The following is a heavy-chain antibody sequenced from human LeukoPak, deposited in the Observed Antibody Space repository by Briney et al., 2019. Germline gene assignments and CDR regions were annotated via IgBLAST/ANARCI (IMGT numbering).Heavy chain of an antibody. V-gene: IGHV4-38-2*02. J-gene: IGHJ6*04. D-gene: IGHD5-18*01. CDR3: AKGDSWTQNWPSPHYSFDV. CDR1: GYSISSGYY. CDR2: IYHSGST. Sequence: SETLTLTCTVSGYSISSGYYWGLLRHPPGKGLELIGSIYHSGSTYYNPSLKSRVTISVDTSKNQFSLKLNSVTAADTGVYYCAKGDSWTQNWPSPHYSFDVWGKGTTVTASS.